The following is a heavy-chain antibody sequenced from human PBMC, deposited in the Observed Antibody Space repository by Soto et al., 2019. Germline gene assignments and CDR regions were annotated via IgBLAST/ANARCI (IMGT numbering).Heavy chain of an antibody. CDR3: ARYGVHDSSLDY. J-gene: IGHJ4*02. D-gene: IGHD3-22*01. CDR1: GGSISSYY. V-gene: IGHV4-59*01. CDR2: IYYSGST. Sequence: SETLSLTCTVSGGSISSYYWSWIRQPPGKGLEWIGYIYYSGSTNYNPSLKSRVTISVDTSKNQFSLKLSSVTAADTAVYYCARYGVHDSSLDYWGQGTLVTVSS.